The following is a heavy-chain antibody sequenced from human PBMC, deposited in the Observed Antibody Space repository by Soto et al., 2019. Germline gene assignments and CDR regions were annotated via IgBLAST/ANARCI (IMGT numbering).Heavy chain of an antibody. J-gene: IGHJ4*02. V-gene: IGHV3-48*01. CDR1: GFTFSSYS. Sequence: QAGGSLRLSCAASGFTFSSYSMNWVRQAPGKGLEWVSYISSSSSTIYYADSVKGRFTISRDNAKNSLYLQMNSLRAEDTAVYYCARQPVQDFWSGYSYYFDYWGQGTLVTVSS. CDR2: ISSSSSTI. D-gene: IGHD3-3*01. CDR3: ARQPVQDFWSGYSYYFDY.